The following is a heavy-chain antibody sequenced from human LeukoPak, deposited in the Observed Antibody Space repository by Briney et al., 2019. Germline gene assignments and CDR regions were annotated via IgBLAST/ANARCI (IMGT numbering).Heavy chain of an antibody. CDR2: IRYDESNK. D-gene: IGHD6-13*01. CDR1: GFTFSGYG. V-gene: IGHV3-30*02. CDR3: AGHGPGVAADKDF. J-gene: IGHJ4*02. Sequence: GGSLRLSCAASGFTFSGYGMHWVRQAPGKGLEGVSFIRYDESNKFYADSVKGRFTISRDNSKNTLYLQMNSLTIDDTAVYYCAGHGPGVAADKDFWGQGTLVTVSS.